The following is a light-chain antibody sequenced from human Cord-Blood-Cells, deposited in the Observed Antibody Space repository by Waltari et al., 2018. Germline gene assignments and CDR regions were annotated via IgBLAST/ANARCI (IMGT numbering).Light chain of an antibody. CDR3: ISYTSSSTWV. V-gene: IGLV2-14*01. CDR2: EVS. CDR1: SSDVGGYNY. Sequence: QSALTQPASVSGSPGRSITISCTGTSSDVGGYNYVSWYQQHAGKAPKLMIYEVSNRPSGVSNRFSGSKSGNTASLTISGLQAEDEADYYCISYTSSSTWVFGGGTKLTVL. J-gene: IGLJ3*02.